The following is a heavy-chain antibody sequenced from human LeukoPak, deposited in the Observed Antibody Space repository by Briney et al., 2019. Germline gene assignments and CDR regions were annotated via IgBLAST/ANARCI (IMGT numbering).Heavy chain of an antibody. Sequence: GGSLRLSCAASGFSFSSYVMHWVRQAPGKGLEWVAVISYDGSNKYYADSVKGRSTISKDNAKNTVYLQMNNLRAEDTAVYYCVSFYEAYWGRGTLVTVSS. CDR1: GFSFSSYV. CDR2: ISYDGSNK. CDR3: VSFYEAY. D-gene: IGHD2/OR15-2a*01. V-gene: IGHV3-30-3*01. J-gene: IGHJ4*02.